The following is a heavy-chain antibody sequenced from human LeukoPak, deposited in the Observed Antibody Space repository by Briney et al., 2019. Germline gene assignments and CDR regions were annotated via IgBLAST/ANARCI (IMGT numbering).Heavy chain of an antibody. CDR3: AKNPSRNNYYDSTYYFDY. V-gene: IGHV3-23*01. Sequence: PGGSLRLSCAASGFTFSSYAMSWVRQAPGKGLEWVSAISGSGGSTYYVDSVKGRFTISRDNSKNTLYLQMNSLRAEDTAVYYCAKNPSRNNYYDSTYYFDYWGQGTLVTVSS. CDR1: GFTFSSYA. CDR2: ISGSGGST. D-gene: IGHD3-22*01. J-gene: IGHJ4*02.